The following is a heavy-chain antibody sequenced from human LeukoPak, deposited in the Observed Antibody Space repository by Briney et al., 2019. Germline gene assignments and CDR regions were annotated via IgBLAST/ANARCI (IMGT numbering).Heavy chain of an antibody. CDR1: GGSFSGYY. Sequence: SETLSLTCAVYGGSFSGYYWSWIRQPPGKGLEWIGEINHSGSTNYNPSLKSRVTISVDTSKNQFSLKLSSVTAADTAVYYCARGSGRSYYGSGKRYYYYMDVWGKGTTVTISS. CDR2: INHSGST. D-gene: IGHD3-10*01. CDR3: ARGSGRSYYGSGKRYYYYMDV. J-gene: IGHJ6*03. V-gene: IGHV4-34*01.